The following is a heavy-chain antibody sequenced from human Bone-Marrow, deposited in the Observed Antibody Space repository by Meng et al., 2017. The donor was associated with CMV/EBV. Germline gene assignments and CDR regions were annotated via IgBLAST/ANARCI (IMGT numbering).Heavy chain of an antibody. CDR1: GFTFSSYG. D-gene: IGHD3-3*01. J-gene: IGHJ5*02. Sequence: GGSLRLSCAASGFTFSSYGMHWVRRAPGKGLEWVAFIRYDGSNKYYADSVKGRFTISRDNSKNTLYLQMNSLRAEDTAVYYCAKDEDAGYYDFWSGYYTWGQGTRVTVSS. CDR3: AKDEDAGYYDFWSGYYT. V-gene: IGHV3-30*02. CDR2: IRYDGSNK.